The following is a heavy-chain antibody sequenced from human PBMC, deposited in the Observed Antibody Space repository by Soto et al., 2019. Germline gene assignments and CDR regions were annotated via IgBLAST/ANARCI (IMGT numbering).Heavy chain of an antibody. Sequence: GGSLRLSCAASGFTFSSYWMSWVRQAPGKGLEWVANIKQDGSEKYYVDSVKGRFTISRDNAKNSLYLQMNSLRAEDTAVYYCARVGYYYDSSGPFDYWGQGTLVTVSS. V-gene: IGHV3-7*03. CDR1: GFTFSSYW. CDR2: IKQDGSEK. D-gene: IGHD3-22*01. CDR3: ARVGYYYDSSGPFDY. J-gene: IGHJ4*02.